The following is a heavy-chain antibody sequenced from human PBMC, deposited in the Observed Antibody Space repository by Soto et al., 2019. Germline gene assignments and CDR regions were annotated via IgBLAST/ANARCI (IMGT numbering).Heavy chain of an antibody. J-gene: IGHJ4*02. CDR2: ISWNSGSI. D-gene: IGHD6-19*01. CDR1: GFTFDDYA. CDR3: AKGYYSSGGSYDY. V-gene: IGHV3-9*01. Sequence: EVQLVESGGGLVQPGRSLRLSCAASGFTFDDYAMHWVRQAPGKGLEWVSGISWNSGSIGYAASVKGRFTISRDNAKNSLYLQMNSLRAEDTALYYCAKGYYSSGGSYDYWGQGTLVTVSS.